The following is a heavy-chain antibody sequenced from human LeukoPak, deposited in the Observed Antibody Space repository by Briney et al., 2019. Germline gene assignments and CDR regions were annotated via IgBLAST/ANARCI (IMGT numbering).Heavy chain of an antibody. CDR2: IKQDGSEK. J-gene: IGHJ4*02. CDR1: GFTFSSYW. D-gene: IGHD1-20*01. CDR3: ARERGGRINYYFDY. V-gene: IGHV3-7*01. Sequence: GGSLRLSCAASGFTFSSYWMSWVRQAPGKGLEWMANIKQDGSEKYYQDSVKGRFTISRDNAKNSLYLQMNSLRAEDTAVYYCARERGGRINYYFDYWGQGTLVTVSS.